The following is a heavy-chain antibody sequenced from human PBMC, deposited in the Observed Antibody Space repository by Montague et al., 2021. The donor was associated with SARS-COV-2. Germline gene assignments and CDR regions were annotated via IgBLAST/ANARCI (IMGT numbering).Heavy chain of an antibody. D-gene: IGHD3-22*01. CDR1: GGSFSDDH. CDR2: IKQSGST. CDR3: ARGHLSVSMIVVGFTSASYCFDY. V-gene: IGHV4-34*01. J-gene: IGHJ4*02. Sequence: SETLSLTCAVYGGSFSDDHWSWIRQPPGKGLEWIGDIKQSGSTNYNPSLKSRVTISVDTSKNQFSLKLTSVTAADTAVYFCARGHLSVSMIVVGFTSASYCFDYWGQGAQVTVSS.